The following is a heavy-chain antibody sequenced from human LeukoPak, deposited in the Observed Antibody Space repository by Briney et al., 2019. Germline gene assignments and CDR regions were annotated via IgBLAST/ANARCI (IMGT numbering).Heavy chain of an antibody. CDR2: INHSGST. V-gene: IGHV4-34*01. CDR1: GGSFSGYY. CDR3: ARGGLGDGYNADFDY. D-gene: IGHD5-24*01. Sequence: SETLSLTCAVYGGSFSGYYWSWIRQSPGKGLEWIGEINHSGSTIYNPSLKSRVTISVDTSKNQFSLFLRSVTAADTAIYYCARGGLGDGYNADFDYWGQGTPVGVSS. J-gene: IGHJ4*02.